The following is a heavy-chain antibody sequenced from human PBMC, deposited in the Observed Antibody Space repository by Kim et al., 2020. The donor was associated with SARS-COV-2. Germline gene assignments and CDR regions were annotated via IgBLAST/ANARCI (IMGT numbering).Heavy chain of an antibody. CDR3: ARDPTWLFGRFGEYLYDY. CDR2: ISSSGSTI. Sequence: GGSLRLSCAASGFTFSSYEMNWVRQAPGKGLEWVSYISSSGSTIYYADSVKGRFTISRDNAKNSLYLQMNSLRAEDTAVYYCARDPTWLFGRFGEYLYDYWGQGTLVTVSS. J-gene: IGHJ4*02. D-gene: IGHD3-10*01. CDR1: GFTFSSYE. V-gene: IGHV3-48*03.